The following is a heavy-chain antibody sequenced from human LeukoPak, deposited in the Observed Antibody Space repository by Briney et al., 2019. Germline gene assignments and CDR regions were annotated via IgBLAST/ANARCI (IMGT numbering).Heavy chain of an antibody. Sequence: GGSLRLSCAASGFTVSSNYMSWVRQAPGKGLEWVSVIYSGGSTYYADSVKGRFTISRDNSKNTLYLQMNSLRAEDTAVYYCAREGGTQQQEQRNAFDIWGQGTMVTVSS. CDR3: AREGGTQQQEQRNAFDI. CDR2: IYSGGST. CDR1: GFTVSSNY. V-gene: IGHV3-53*01. D-gene: IGHD6-13*01. J-gene: IGHJ3*02.